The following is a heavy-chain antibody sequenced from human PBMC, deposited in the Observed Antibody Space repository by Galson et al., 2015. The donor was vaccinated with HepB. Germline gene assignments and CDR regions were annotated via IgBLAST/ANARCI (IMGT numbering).Heavy chain of an antibody. CDR1: GGTFSSYA. V-gene: IGHV1-69*13. D-gene: IGHD3-22*01. CDR2: IIPIFGTA. J-gene: IGHJ5*02. CDR3: ARRTMVITTQVDNWFDP. Sequence: SVKVSCKASGGTFSSYAISWVRQAPGQGLEWMGGIIPIFGTANYAQKFQGRVTITADESTSTAYMELSSLRSEDTAVYYCARRTMVITTQVDNWFDPWGQGTLVTVSS.